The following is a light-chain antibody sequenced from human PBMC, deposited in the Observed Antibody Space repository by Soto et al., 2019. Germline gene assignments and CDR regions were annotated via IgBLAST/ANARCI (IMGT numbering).Light chain of an antibody. Sequence: QSALTQPRSVYGAPGPAVTISCTGTGNDVGAYNYVSWYQQQPGRPPKLMIYDVARWPSGVPDRFSGSKSGNTASLTISGLQAEDEADYFCCSYAGGYTYLFGTGTKLTVL. CDR3: CSYAGGYTYL. J-gene: IGLJ1*01. CDR1: GNDVGAYNY. V-gene: IGLV2-11*01. CDR2: DVA.